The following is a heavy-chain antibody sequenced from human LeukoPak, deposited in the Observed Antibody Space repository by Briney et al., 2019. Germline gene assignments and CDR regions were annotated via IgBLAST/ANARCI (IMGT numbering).Heavy chain of an antibody. V-gene: IGHV5-51*01. CDR2: IYPGDSDT. Sequence: GESLKISCKGSGYSFTSYWIGWVRQMPGKGLEWMGIIYPGDSDTRYSPSFQGQVTISADKSISTAYLQWSSLKASDTAMYYCARRKGYGDYDAGPFDYWGQGTLVTVSS. CDR1: GYSFTSYW. J-gene: IGHJ4*02. CDR3: ARRKGYGDYDAGPFDY. D-gene: IGHD4-17*01.